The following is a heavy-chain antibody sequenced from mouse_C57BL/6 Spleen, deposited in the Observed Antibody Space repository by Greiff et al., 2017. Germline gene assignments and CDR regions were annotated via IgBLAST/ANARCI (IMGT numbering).Heavy chain of an antibody. CDR2: ITLKSDNSGS. J-gene: IGHJ3*01. CDR3: SRWHFAY. Sequence: VQLVETGGGLVRPGNSLKLSCVTSGFTFSNYRMHWLRQPPGQGLEWIAVITLKSDNSGSNYAESVKGRFAISRGDSKSSVFLEMNRLREDDTATYSGSRWHFAYWGQGTLVTVSA. V-gene: IGHV13-2*01. CDR1: GFTFSNYR.